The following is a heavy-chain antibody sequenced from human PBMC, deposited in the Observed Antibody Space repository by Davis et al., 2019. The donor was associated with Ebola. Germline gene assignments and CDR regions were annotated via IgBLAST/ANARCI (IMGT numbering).Heavy chain of an antibody. V-gene: IGHV4-30-4*07. CDR2: IYYSGST. J-gene: IGHJ5*02. Sequence: SETLSLTCAVSGGSISSGGYSWSWIRQPPGKGREWIGYIYYSGSTYYNPSLKSRVTISVDTSKNQFSLKLSSVTAADTAVYYCARETGIVLVPAAIWSENVRWFDPWGQGTLVTVSS. D-gene: IGHD2-2*02. CDR1: GGSISSGGYS. CDR3: ARETGIVLVPAAIWSENVRWFDP.